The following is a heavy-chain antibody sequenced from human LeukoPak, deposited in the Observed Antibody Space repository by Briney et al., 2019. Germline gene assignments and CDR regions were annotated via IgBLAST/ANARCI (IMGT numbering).Heavy chain of an antibody. D-gene: IGHD2-21*01. CDR3: AKDIVLFGSMNDY. V-gene: IGHV3-30*02. Sequence: PGGSLRLSRAASGFTFSSYGMHWVRQAPGKGLEWVAFIRYDGSNKYYADSVKGRFTISRDNSKNTLYLQMNSLRAEDTAVYYCAKDIVLFGSMNDYWGQGTLVTVSS. CDR1: GFTFSSYG. J-gene: IGHJ4*02. CDR2: IRYDGSNK.